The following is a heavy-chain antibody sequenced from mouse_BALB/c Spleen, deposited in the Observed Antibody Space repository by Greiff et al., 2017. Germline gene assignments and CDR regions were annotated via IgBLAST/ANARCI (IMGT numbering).Heavy chain of an antibody. Sequence: EVQVVESGGGLVKPGGSLKLSCAASGFAFSSYDMSWVRQTPEKRLEWVAYISSGGGSTYYPDTVKGRFTISRDNAKNTLYLQMSSLKSEDTAMYYCARHYGYWFAYWGQGTLVTVSA. D-gene: IGHD1-2*01. CDR1: GFAFSSYD. CDR2: ISSGGGST. J-gene: IGHJ3*01. V-gene: IGHV5-12-1*01. CDR3: ARHYGYWFAY.